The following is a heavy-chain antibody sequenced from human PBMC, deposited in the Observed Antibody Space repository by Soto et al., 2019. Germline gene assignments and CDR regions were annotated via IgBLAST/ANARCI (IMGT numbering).Heavy chain of an antibody. CDR1: GGSFSGYY. D-gene: IGHD4-17*01. J-gene: IGHJ4*02. Sequence: QVQLQQWGAGLLKPSETLSLTCAVYGGSFSGYYWSWIRQPPGKGLEWIGEINHSGSTNYNPSLKSRVTISVDTSKNQFSLKLSSVTAADTAVYYCARGGGSPITVTTNPFLGDWVQGTLVTVSS. CDR3: ARGGGSPITVTTNPFLGD. V-gene: IGHV4-34*01. CDR2: INHSGST.